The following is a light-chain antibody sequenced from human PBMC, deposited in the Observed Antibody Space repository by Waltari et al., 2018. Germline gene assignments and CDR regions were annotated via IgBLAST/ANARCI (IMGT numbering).Light chain of an antibody. CDR1: QSVTTD. J-gene: IGKJ3*01. V-gene: IGKV3-11*01. CDR3: HQRSNWPLT. Sequence: EVVLTQSPATLSLSPGDRATLSCRASQSVTTDLAWYQQRRGQAPRLLIYDASARATGIPARFRGSGSGTDFTLTISGLEPEDFAVYYCHQRSNWPLTFGPGTKVDFK. CDR2: DAS.